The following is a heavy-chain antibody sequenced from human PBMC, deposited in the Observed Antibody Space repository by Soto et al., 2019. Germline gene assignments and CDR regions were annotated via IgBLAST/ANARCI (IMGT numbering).Heavy chain of an antibody. CDR3: VSDLLYSSSSGSNY. Sequence: GGSLRLSCAASGFTVSSNYMSWVRQAPGKGLEWVSVIYSGGSTYYADSVKGRFTISRDNSKNTLYLQMNSLRADDTAVYYCVSDLLYSSSSGSNYWGQGTLVTVSS. CDR2: IYSGGST. J-gene: IGHJ4*02. D-gene: IGHD6-6*01. CDR1: GFTVSSNY. V-gene: IGHV3-66*01.